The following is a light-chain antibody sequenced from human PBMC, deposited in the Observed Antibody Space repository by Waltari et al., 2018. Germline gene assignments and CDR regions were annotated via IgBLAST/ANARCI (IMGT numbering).Light chain of an antibody. CDR2: DND. V-gene: IGLV1-51*01. Sequence: QSVLTQAPSVSAAPGQKVTIPCAGSSSNIGNKYVSWYQQFPGTAPKLLIYDNDQRPSGIPDRFSASKSGTSATLGITGLQTGDEANYYCGTWDTSLSAWVFGGGTKLTVL. CDR1: SSNIGNKY. J-gene: IGLJ3*02. CDR3: GTWDTSLSAWV.